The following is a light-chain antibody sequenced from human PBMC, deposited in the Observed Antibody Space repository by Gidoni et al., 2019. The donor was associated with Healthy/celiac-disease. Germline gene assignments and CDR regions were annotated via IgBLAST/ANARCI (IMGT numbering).Light chain of an antibody. J-gene: IGKJ5*01. CDR2: LGS. Sequence: DIVMPQSPLSLPVTPGEPASTPCRSSQGLLHSNGYNYLDWYLQKPGQSPQLLIYLGSNRASGVPDRFSGSGSGTDFTLKISRVEAEDVGVYYCMQALQTPITFGQGTRLEIK. CDR1: QGLLHSNGYNY. CDR3: MQALQTPIT. V-gene: IGKV2-28*01.